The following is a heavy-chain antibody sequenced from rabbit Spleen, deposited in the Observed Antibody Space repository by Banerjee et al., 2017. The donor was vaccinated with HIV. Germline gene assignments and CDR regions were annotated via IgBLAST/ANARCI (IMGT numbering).Heavy chain of an antibody. V-gene: IGHV1S45*01. Sequence: QEQLVESGGGLVQPGGSLQLSCKASGFDFSDGQVISWVRQAPGKGLEWIASINSFTGRPVYATWAKGRFTVSKASWTTVTLQIISLTAADMASYFCARDLAGAVGWNFDLWGPGTLVTVS. J-gene: IGHJ4*01. D-gene: IGHD4-1*01. CDR1: GFDFSDGQV. CDR2: INSFTGRP. CDR3: ARDLAGAVGWNFDL.